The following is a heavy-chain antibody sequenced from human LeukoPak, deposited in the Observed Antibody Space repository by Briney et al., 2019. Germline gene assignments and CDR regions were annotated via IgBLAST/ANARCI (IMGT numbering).Heavy chain of an antibody. D-gene: IGHD3-3*01. J-gene: IGHJ4*02. CDR2: INPNSGGT. Sequence: ASVNVSCMASGYIFTVYYMHWVRQAPGQGLEWMGWINPNSGGTNYAQNFQGRVTMTRDTSITTAYMELNRLTSDDTAVYYCARESAFGVWGQGTLVTVSS. CDR3: ARESAFGV. V-gene: IGHV1-2*02. CDR1: GYIFTVYY.